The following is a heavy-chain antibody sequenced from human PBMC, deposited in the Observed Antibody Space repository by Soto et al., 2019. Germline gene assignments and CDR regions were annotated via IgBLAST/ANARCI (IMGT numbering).Heavy chain of an antibody. CDR1: GGSISSSSYF. V-gene: IGHV4-39*01. D-gene: IGHD2-21*02. CDR2: IYYSGST. J-gene: IGHJ5*02. Sequence: QLQLQESGPGLVKPSETLSLTCSVSGGSISSSSYFWGWIRQPPGKGLEWIGSIYYSGSTYYNPSLKRRVPGPVDTSKNQVALKLSSVTAADTAVYYCARHPSDFWFDPWGQGTLVTVSS. CDR3: ARHPSDFWFDP.